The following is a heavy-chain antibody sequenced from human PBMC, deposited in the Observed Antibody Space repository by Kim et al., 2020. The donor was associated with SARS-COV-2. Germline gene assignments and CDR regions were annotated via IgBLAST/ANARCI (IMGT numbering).Heavy chain of an antibody. J-gene: IGHJ4*02. V-gene: IGHV3-23*01. CDR3: VKEVGLSAGSQIDY. D-gene: IGHD3-10*01. CDR1: GFIFRSCA. CDR2: ITGSGERT. Sequence: GGSLRLSCGASGFIFRSCAMNWVRQAPGKGLEWVAAITGSGERTYYADSVKGRFTISRDNSENTLFLQMNSLRADDTAVYYCVKEVGLSAGSQIDYWGQG.